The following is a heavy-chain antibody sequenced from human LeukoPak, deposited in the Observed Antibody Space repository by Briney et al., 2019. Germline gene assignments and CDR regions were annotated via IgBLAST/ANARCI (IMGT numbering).Heavy chain of an antibody. J-gene: IGHJ4*02. Sequence: ASVKVSCKASGYIFTGYYMHWVRQAPGQGLEWMGRINPNSGGTNYAQKFQGRVTMTRDTSISTAYMELSRLRSDDTAVYYCAYLRRDGLPPFDYWGQGTLVTVSS. CDR2: INPNSGGT. D-gene: IGHD5-24*01. CDR3: AYLRRDGLPPFDY. V-gene: IGHV1-2*06. CDR1: GYIFTGYY.